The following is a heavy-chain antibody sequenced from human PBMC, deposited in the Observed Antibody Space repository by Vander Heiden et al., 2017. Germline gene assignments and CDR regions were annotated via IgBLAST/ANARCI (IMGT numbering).Heavy chain of an antibody. CDR2: ITWNSGSI. J-gene: IGHJ6*02. V-gene: IGHV3-9*01. CDR1: GFTFDGYV. CDR3: AKDMRGNSYYGMDV. Sequence: EVQLVESGGGLVQPGRSLRLSCAASGFTFDGYVMHWVRQAPGKGREWVSGITWNSGSIAYADSVKGRFTISRDNAKNSLYLQMNSLRVEDTAVYYCAKDMRGNSYYGMDVWGQGTTVTVSS. D-gene: IGHD1-1*01.